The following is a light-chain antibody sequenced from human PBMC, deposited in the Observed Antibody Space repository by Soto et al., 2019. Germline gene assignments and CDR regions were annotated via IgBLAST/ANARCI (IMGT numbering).Light chain of an antibody. J-gene: IGKJ2*01. CDR1: QSVSSSY. CDR2: DAS. Sequence: EIVLTQSPGTQSLSPGERATPSCRDSQSVSSSYLAWYQQKPGQAPRLLIYDASSRATGIPDRFSGSGSGTDFTLTISRLEPEDFAVYFCQQYGSSPYTFGQGTKLEIK. V-gene: IGKV3-20*01. CDR3: QQYGSSPYT.